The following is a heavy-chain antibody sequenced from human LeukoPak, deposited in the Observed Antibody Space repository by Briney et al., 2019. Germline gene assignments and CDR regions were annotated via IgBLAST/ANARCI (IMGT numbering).Heavy chain of an antibody. CDR2: IKSKSDGGTT. Sequence: GGSLRLSCAASGISFSTYAMSWVRQAPGKGLEWVGRIKSKSDGGTTDYAAPVIGRFTISRDDSKNTLYQQMNSLKIEDTAVYYCTRIIKSGSFDYWGQGVLVTVSS. J-gene: IGHJ4*02. V-gene: IGHV3-15*01. CDR3: TRIIKSGSFDY. CDR1: GISFSTYA. D-gene: IGHD1-26*01.